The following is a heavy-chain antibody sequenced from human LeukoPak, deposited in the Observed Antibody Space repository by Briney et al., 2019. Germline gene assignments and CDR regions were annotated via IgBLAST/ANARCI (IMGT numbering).Heavy chain of an antibody. J-gene: IGHJ4*02. CDR1: GFTFSDYY. CDR3: ARDLNTASDY. V-gene: IGHV3-69-1*01. Sequence: GGSLRLSCEASGFTFSDYYMSWIRQAPGKGLEWISYISSSGTIYYADSVKGRFTISRDNAKNSLYLQMNSLRAEDTAIYYCARDLNTASDYWGQGTLVIVSS. D-gene: IGHD5-18*01. CDR2: ISSSGTI.